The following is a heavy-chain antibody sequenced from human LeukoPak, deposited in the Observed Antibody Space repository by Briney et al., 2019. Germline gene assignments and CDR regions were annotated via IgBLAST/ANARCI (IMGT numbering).Heavy chain of an antibody. CDR3: ARDGASLGYCSSTSCSYYYYYYMDV. CDR1: GGSISSYY. D-gene: IGHD2-2*01. CDR2: IYTSGST. J-gene: IGHJ6*03. V-gene: IGHV4-4*07. Sequence: PSETLSLTCTVSGGSISSYYWSWIRQPAGKGLEWIGRIYTSGSTNYNPSLKSRVTMSVDTSKNQFSLKLSSVTAADTAVYYCARDGASLGYCSSTSCSYYYYYYMDVWGKGTTVTVSS.